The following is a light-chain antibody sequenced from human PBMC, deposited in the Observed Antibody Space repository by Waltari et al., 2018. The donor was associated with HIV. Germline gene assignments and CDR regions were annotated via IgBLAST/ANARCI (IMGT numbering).Light chain of an antibody. CDR3: QAWGSTTSGV. V-gene: IGLV3-1*01. Sequence: SYEVTQRPSVAVSPGQTATITCSGYELGDKYTCWYQHKPGQSPLLVIYQDHKRPSGIPERFSGSSSGHTATLTISGSLPMDEADYYCQAWGSTTSGVFGRGTKLTVL. J-gene: IGLJ2*01. CDR1: ELGDKY. CDR2: QDH.